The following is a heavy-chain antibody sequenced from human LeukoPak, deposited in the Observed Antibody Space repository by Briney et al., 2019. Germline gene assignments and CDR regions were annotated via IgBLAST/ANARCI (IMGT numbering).Heavy chain of an antibody. CDR2: IYSGGST. J-gene: IGHJ3*02. V-gene: IGHV3-53*01. Sequence: SGGSLRLSCAASGFTVSSNYMSWVRQAPGKGLEWGSVIYSGGSTYYADSVKGRFTISRDNSKNTLYLQMNSLRAEDTAVYYCARPWQQLTFNDAFDIWGQGTMVTVSS. CDR1: GFTVSSNY. D-gene: IGHD6-13*01. CDR3: ARPWQQLTFNDAFDI.